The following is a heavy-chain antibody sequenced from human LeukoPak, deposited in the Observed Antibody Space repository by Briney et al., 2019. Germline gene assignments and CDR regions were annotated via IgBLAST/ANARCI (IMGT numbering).Heavy chain of an antibody. Sequence: PSETLSLTCTVSGGSISSYYWSWIRQPPGKGLEWIGYIYYSGSTNYNPSLKSRVTISVDTSKNQFSLKLSSVTAADTAVYYCARGLTTVTTTFDYWGQGTLVTVSS. CDR3: ARGLTTVTTTFDY. D-gene: IGHD4-17*01. CDR2: IYYSGST. J-gene: IGHJ4*02. CDR1: GGSISSYY. V-gene: IGHV4-59*12.